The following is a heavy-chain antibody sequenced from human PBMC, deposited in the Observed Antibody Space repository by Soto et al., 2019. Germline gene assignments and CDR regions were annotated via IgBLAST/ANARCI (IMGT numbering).Heavy chain of an antibody. CDR1: GGSFSGYY. D-gene: IGHD5-12*01. CDR3: ARGRWLRSSFDY. V-gene: IGHV4-34*01. CDR2: INHSGST. Sequence: QVQLQQWGAGLLKPSETLSLTCAVYGGSFSGYYWSWIRQPPGKGLEWIGEINHSGSTNYNPSLKSRVTISVDTSKNQFALKLSSVIAADTAVYSCARGRWLRSSFDYWGQGTLVTVSS. J-gene: IGHJ4*02.